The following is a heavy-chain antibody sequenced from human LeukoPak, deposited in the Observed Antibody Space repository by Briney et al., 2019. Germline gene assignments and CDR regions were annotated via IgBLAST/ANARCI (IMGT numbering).Heavy chain of an antibody. CDR3: ASWLGAAGRRGASD. D-gene: IGHD3-10*01. CDR1: GYTLTSYG. Sequence: ASVKVSCKASGYTLTSYGISWVRQAPGQGLEWMGWISAYNGNTNYAQKLQGRVTMTTDTSTSTAYMELRSLRSDDTAVYYCASWLGAAGRRGASDWGQGTLVTVSS. J-gene: IGHJ4*02. CDR2: ISAYNGNT. V-gene: IGHV1-18*01.